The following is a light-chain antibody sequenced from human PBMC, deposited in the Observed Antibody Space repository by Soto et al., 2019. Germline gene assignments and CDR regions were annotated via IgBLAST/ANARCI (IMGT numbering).Light chain of an antibody. J-gene: IGKJ1*01. CDR3: QQYGSSPWT. V-gene: IGKV3-20*01. CDR1: QSVRSSY. CDR2: GAS. Sequence: EIVLTQSPGTLSLSPGERATLSCRASQSVRSSYLAWYQQKPGQAPRLLTYGASSRATGIPDRFSGSGSGTDFTLTISRLEPEDFAVYYCQQYGSSPWTFGQGTKVDIK.